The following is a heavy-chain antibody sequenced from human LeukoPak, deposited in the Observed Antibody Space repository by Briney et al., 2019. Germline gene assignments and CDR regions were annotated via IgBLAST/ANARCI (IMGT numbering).Heavy chain of an antibody. CDR3: ARGGIIVPDPDY. Sequence: PRGSLRLSCEASGFTFSDYYMSWIRQAPGKGLEWVSYISSSGSSIYYADSVKGRFTISRDNAKNSLYLQMNSLRAEDTAVYYCARGGIIVPDPDYWGQGTLVTVSS. CDR1: GFTFSDYY. V-gene: IGHV3-11*04. J-gene: IGHJ4*02. CDR2: ISSSGSSI. D-gene: IGHD6-19*01.